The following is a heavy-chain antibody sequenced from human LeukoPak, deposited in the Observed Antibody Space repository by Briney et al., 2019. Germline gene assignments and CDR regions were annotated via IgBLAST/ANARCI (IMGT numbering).Heavy chain of an antibody. CDR3: ARDLTAAADCDY. V-gene: IGHV1-2*02. CDR2: INPNRGGT. D-gene: IGHD6-13*01. J-gene: IGHJ4*02. Sequence: ASVKVSCKASGYTFTGYYMHWVRQAPGHGLEWMGWINPNRGGTHYARKFQGRVTMTRDASISTAYMELSRLTSDDTAVYYCARDLTAAADCDYWGQGTLVTVSS. CDR1: GYTFTGYY.